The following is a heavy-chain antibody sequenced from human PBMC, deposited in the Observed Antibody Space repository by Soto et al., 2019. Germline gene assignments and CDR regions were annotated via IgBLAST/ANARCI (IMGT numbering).Heavy chain of an antibody. V-gene: IGHV4-34*01. Sequence: PSETLSLTCAVYGGSFSGFYWSWLRQPPGKWLEWIGEINHSGSTNYNPSLKSRVTISVDTSKNQFSLKLSSVTAADTAVYYCARGVDIVATIYFDYWGQGTLVTVSS. CDR1: GGSFSGFY. CDR2: INHSGST. CDR3: ARGVDIVATIYFDY. J-gene: IGHJ4*02. D-gene: IGHD5-12*01.